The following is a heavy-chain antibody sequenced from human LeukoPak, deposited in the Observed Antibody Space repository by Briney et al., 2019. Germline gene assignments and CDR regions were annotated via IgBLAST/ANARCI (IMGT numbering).Heavy chain of an antibody. J-gene: IGHJ6*02. V-gene: IGHV4-30-4*02. CDR1: GGSISSGDYY. Sequence: PSETLSLTCTVSGGSISSGDYYWSWIRQPPGKGLEWIGYIYYSGSTYYNPSLKSRVTISVDTSKNQFSLKLSSVTAADTAVYYCAGASGSYYYGMDVWGQGTTVTVSS. CDR3: AGASGSYYYGMDV. CDR2: IYYSGST. D-gene: IGHD1-26*01.